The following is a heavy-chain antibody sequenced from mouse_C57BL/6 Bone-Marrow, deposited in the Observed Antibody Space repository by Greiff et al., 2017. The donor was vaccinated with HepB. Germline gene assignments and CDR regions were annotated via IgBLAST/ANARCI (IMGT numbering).Heavy chain of an antibody. Sequence: EVHLVESGGGLVQPGGSLSLSCAASGFTFTDYYMSWVRQPPGKALEWLGFIRNKANGYTTEYSASVKGRFTISRDNSQSILYLQMNALRAEDSATYYCARYGELGVYFDYWGQGTTLTVSS. J-gene: IGHJ2*01. CDR1: GFTFTDYY. CDR3: ARYGELGVYFDY. V-gene: IGHV7-3*01. CDR2: IRNKANGYTT. D-gene: IGHD4-1*01.